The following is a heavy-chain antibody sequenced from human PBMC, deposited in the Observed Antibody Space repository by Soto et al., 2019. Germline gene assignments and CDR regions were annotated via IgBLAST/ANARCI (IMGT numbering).Heavy chain of an antibody. J-gene: IGHJ6*03. Sequence: QVQLVQSGAEVKKPGSSVKVSCKASGGTFSSYTISWVRQDPGQGLEWMGRIIPILGIANYAQKFQGRVTITADKSTSTAYMELSSLRSEDTAVYYFARGAGYYYYMDVWGKGTTVTVSS. CDR1: GGTFSSYT. CDR2: IIPILGIA. D-gene: IGHD1-26*01. V-gene: IGHV1-69*02. CDR3: ARGAGYYYYMDV.